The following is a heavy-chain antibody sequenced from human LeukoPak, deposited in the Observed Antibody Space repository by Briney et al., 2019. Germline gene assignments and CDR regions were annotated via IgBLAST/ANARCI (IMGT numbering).Heavy chain of an antibody. V-gene: IGHV3-53*01. CDR3: ARSPGYSDY. J-gene: IGHJ4*02. CDR2: IYSGGST. Sequence: GGSLRLSCAASGLTVSGTHMSWVRRAPGKGLEWVSVIYSGGSTYYADSVKGRFTISRDNSKDMVYLQMNSLRAEDTAVYYCARSPGYSDYWGQGTLVTVSS. CDR1: GLTVSGTH.